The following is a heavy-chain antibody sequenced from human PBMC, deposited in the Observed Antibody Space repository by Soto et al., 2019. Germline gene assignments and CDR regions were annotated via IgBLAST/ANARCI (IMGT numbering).Heavy chain of an antibody. J-gene: IGHJ4*02. CDR3: AKEGPRGGSGRWAYFDY. V-gene: IGHV3-23*01. D-gene: IGHD6-19*01. CDR2: ISGSGGST. CDR1: GFTFSSYA. Sequence: GGSLRLSCAASGFTFSSYAMSWVRQAPGKGLEWVSAISGSGGSTYYADSVKGRFTISRDNSKNTLYLQMNSLRAEDTAVYYCAKEGPRGGSGRWAYFDYWGQGTLVTVSS.